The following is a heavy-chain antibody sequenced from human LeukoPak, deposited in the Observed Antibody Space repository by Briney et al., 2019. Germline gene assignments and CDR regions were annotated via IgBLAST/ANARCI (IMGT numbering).Heavy chain of an antibody. D-gene: IGHD3-10*01. J-gene: IGHJ6*02. CDR2: ISYDGSNK. CDR3: ARELLWFGEPTRGYYYGMDV. V-gene: IGHV3-30-3*01. Sequence: GGSLRLSCAASGFTFSSYAMHWVRRAPGKGLEWVAVISYDGSNKYYADSVKGRFTISRDNSKNTLYLQMNSLRAEDTAVYYCARELLWFGEPTRGYYYGMDVWGQGTTVTVSS. CDR1: GFTFSSYA.